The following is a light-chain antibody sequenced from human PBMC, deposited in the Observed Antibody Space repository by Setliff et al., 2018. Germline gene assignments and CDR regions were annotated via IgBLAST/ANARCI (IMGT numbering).Light chain of an antibody. J-gene: IGLJ1*01. CDR2: DVT. V-gene: IGLV2-14*03. Sequence: QSALAQPASVSGSPGQSITISCTGTSSDVGVFNYVSWYQQHPGKAPKLMIYDVTSRPSGVSNRFSGSKSGNTASLTISGLQVEDEADYYCSSYKSDSTYVFGTGTKATVL. CDR3: SSYKSDSTYV. CDR1: SSDVGVFNY.